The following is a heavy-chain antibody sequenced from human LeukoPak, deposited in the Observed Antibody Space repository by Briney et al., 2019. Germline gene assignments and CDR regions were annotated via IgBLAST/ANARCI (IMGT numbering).Heavy chain of an antibody. CDR3: AREANHYYDSSGYSH. CDR2: INPSGGST. D-gene: IGHD3-22*01. J-gene: IGHJ1*01. CDR1: GYTFTSYY. V-gene: IGHV1-46*01. Sequence: GASVKVSCEASGYTFTSYYMHWVRQAPGQGLEWMGIINPSGGSTSYAQKFQGRVTMTRDTSTSTVYMELSSLRSEDTAVYYCAREANHYYDSSGYSHWGQGTLVTVSS.